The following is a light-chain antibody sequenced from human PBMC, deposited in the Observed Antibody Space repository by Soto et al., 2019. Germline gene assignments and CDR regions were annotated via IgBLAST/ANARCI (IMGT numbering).Light chain of an antibody. J-gene: IGKJ3*01. CDR2: AAS. V-gene: IGKV1-39*01. Sequence: DVQMTQSPSSLSASVGDRVTITCLVSQSISSYLNWYQQKPGKAPKLLIYAASSLQSGVPSRFSGSGSGTDFTLTISSLQPEDFATYYCQQSYSNPRTFGPGTKVDI. CDR3: QQSYSNPRT. CDR1: QSISSY.